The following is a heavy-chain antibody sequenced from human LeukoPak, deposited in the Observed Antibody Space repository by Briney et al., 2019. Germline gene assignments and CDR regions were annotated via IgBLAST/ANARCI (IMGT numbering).Heavy chain of an antibody. Sequence: GGSLRFSCAASGFTFGDYAMHWVRQALGKGLEWVSGISWSSGSIGYADSVKGRFTISRDNAKNSLYLQMNSLRAEDTALYYCAKELAAVAGIDYWGQGTLVTVSS. CDR1: GFTFGDYA. J-gene: IGHJ4*02. CDR3: AKELAAVAGIDY. D-gene: IGHD6-19*01. CDR2: ISWSSGSI. V-gene: IGHV3-9*01.